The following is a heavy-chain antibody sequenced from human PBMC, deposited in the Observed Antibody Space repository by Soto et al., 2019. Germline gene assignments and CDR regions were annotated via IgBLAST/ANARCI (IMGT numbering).Heavy chain of an antibody. D-gene: IGHD3-22*01. CDR1: GGTFSSYA. V-gene: IGHV1-69*01. J-gene: IGHJ6*02. CDR2: IIPIFGTA. CDR3: ARSAYYYDSSGYYLSHYGMDV. Sequence: QVQLVQSGAEVKKPGSSVKVSCKASGGTFSSYAISWVRQAPGQGLEWMGGIIPIFGTANYAQKFQGRVTITADESTSTADMELSSLRSEDTAVYYCARSAYYYDSSGYYLSHYGMDVWGQGTTVTVSS.